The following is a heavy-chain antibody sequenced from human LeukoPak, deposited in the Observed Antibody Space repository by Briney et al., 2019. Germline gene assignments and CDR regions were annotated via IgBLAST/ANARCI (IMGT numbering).Heavy chain of an antibody. CDR1: GYTFNAHG. Sequence: AASVKVSCKASGYTFNAHGITWVRQAPGQGLEWMGGIIPIFGTANYAQKFQGRVTITADESTSTAYMELSSLRSEDTAVYYCARDCGRGSSPAMCYWGQGTLVTVSS. CDR2: IIPIFGTA. CDR3: ARDCGRGSSPAMCY. J-gene: IGHJ4*02. V-gene: IGHV1-69*13. D-gene: IGHD1-26*01.